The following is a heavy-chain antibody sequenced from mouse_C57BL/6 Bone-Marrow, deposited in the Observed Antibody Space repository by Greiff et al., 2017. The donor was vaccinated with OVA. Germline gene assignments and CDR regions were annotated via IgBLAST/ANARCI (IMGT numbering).Heavy chain of an antibody. Sequence: QVQLQQPGAELVKPGASVKLSCKASGYTFTSYWMHWVKQRPGQGLEWIGMIHPKSGSTNYNEKFKSKATLTVDKSSSTAYMQLSSLTSEDSAVYYCAREDYGNYDWYFDVWGTGTTVTVSS. CDR1: GYTFTSYW. J-gene: IGHJ1*03. CDR3: AREDYGNYDWYFDV. D-gene: IGHD2-1*01. CDR2: IHPKSGST. V-gene: IGHV1-64*01.